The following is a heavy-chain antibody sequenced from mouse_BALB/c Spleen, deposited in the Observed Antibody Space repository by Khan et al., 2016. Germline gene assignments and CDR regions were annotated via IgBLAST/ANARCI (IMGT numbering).Heavy chain of an antibody. CDR1: GYSITSDYA. J-gene: IGHJ3*01. D-gene: IGHD2-3*01. Sequence: EVQLQESGPGLVKPSQSLSLTCTVTGYSITSDYAWNWIRQFPGNKLEWMGYISYSGITSYNPSLKSRISITRDTSKNQFFLQLISVTSEDTATYYSADDSYYAWFPYWGQGTLVTVSA. CDR3: ADDSYYAWFPY. CDR2: ISYSGIT. V-gene: IGHV3-2*02.